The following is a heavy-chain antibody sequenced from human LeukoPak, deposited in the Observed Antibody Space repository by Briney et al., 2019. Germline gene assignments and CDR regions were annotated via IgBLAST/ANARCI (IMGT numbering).Heavy chain of an antibody. V-gene: IGHV3-21*01. D-gene: IGHD5-24*01. J-gene: IGHJ4*02. Sequence: GGSLRLSCAASGFRFNTYWMSWVRQAPGKGLEWVSSITTSSSYIYYADSMKGRFTISRDNAKNSLYLQMNSLRAEDTAVYYCAKYRLIWLPAPVFDNWGQGTLVTVSS. CDR1: GFRFNTYW. CDR2: ITTSSSYI. CDR3: AKYRLIWLPAPVFDN.